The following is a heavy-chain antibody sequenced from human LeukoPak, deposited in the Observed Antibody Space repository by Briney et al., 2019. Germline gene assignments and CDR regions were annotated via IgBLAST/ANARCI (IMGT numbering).Heavy chain of an antibody. CDR2: ISYDGSNK. D-gene: IGHD3-22*01. J-gene: IGHJ5*02. Sequence: GGSLRLSCEASGFSFSSYWMIWVRHAPGKGLEWVAVISYDGSNKYYADSVKGRFTISRDNSKNTLYLQMNSLRAEDTAVYYCARATNYYDSSGYYHWGQGTLVTVSS. CDR3: ARATNYYDSSGYYH. CDR1: GFSFSSYW. V-gene: IGHV3-30-3*01.